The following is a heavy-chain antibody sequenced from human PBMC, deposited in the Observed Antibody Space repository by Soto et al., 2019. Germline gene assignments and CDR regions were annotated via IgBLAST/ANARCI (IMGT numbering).Heavy chain of an antibody. CDR3: AKVPRYDFWSGYSHGMDV. J-gene: IGHJ6*02. Sequence: GGSLRLSCAASGFPFNTYAMSWVRQAPGKGLEWVSAISGSGGSTYYADSVKGRFTISRDNSKNTLYLQMNSLRDEDTAVYYCAKVPRYDFWSGYSHGMDVWGQGTTVTVSS. CDR2: ISGSGGST. CDR1: GFPFNTYA. D-gene: IGHD3-3*01. V-gene: IGHV3-23*01.